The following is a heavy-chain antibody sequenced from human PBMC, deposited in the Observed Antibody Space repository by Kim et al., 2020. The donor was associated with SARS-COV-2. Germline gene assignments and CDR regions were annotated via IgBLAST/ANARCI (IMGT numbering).Heavy chain of an antibody. J-gene: IGHJ4*02. CDR3: PPVAPDYGAFAY. CDR1: GFTFNHYW. Sequence: GGSLRLSCVTSGFTFNHYWMSWVRQAPGKGLQWVANINQHGGETYNVDSVKGRSTTSRDNAKNSLFLQMDSLKAEDTAVYYFPPVAPDYGAFAYWGPG. D-gene: IGHD3-10*01. V-gene: IGHV3-7*01. CDR2: INQHGGET.